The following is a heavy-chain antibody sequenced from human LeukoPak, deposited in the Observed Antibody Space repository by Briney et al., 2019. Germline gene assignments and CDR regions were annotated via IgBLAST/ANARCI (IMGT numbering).Heavy chain of an antibody. J-gene: IGHJ5*02. V-gene: IGHV4-59*13. D-gene: IGHD3-10*01. CDR1: GGSISPYF. CDR3: ARDDYRGVTNFDP. Sequence: SETLSLTCTVSGGSISPYFWSWTRQPTGKGLEWIGYISYTGHTNYNPSLKSRVTISIDTSKNHFSLQLTSVTAADTAVYFCARDDYRGVTNFDPWGQGTLVTVSS. CDR2: ISYTGHT.